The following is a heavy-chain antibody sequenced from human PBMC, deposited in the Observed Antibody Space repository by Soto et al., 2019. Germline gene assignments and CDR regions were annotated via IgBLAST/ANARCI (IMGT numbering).Heavy chain of an antibody. CDR1: GGTFSSHT. V-gene: IGHV1-69*08. D-gene: IGHD6-19*01. J-gene: IGHJ2*01. Sequence: QVQLVQSGAEVKKPGSSVKVSCKASGGTFSSHTMSWVRQAPGKGLEWMGRIIPILGIANYAQKFQGRVTITAAKSTSTAYMELSSLRSEDTAVYYCARDVAVGDDLWGRGTLVTVSS. CDR3: ARDVAVGDDL. CDR2: IIPILGIA.